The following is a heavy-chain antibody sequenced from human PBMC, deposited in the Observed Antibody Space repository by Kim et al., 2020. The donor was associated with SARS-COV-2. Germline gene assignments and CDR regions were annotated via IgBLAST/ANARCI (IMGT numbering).Heavy chain of an antibody. CDR3: ARDGGVGASSAGYYYGMDV. Sequence: SETLSLTCTVSGGSISSYYWSWIRQPPGKGLEWIGYIYYSGSTNYNPSLKSRVTISVDTSKNQFSLKLSSVTAADTAVYYCARDGGVGASSAGYYYGMDVWGQGTTVTVSS. CDR1: GGSISSYY. CDR2: IYYSGST. V-gene: IGHV4-59*01. D-gene: IGHD1-26*01. J-gene: IGHJ6*02.